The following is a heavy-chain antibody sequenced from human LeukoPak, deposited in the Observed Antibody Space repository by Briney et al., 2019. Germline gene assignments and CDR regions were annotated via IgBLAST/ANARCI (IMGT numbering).Heavy chain of an antibody. CDR2: ISSSSSTI. CDR3: AREYSSGWYRAFDI. V-gene: IGHV3-48*01. CDR1: GFTFSSYS. D-gene: IGHD6-19*01. Sequence: PGGSLRLACAASGFTFSSYSMNWVRQAPGKGLEWVSYISSSSSTIYYADSVKGRFTISRDNAKHSLYLQMNSLRAEDTAVYYCAREYSSGWYRAFDIWGQGTMVTVSS. J-gene: IGHJ3*02.